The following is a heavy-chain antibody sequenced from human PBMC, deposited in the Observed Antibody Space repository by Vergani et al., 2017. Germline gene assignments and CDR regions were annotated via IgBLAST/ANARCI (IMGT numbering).Heavy chain of an antibody. J-gene: IGHJ4*02. CDR1: GGSISSYY. D-gene: IGHD3-9*01. V-gene: IGHV4-59*01. Sequence: QVQLQESGPGLVKPSETLSLTCTVSGGSISSYYWSWIRQPPGKGLEWIGYIYYSGSTNYNPSLKSRVTISVDTSKNQFSLKLSSVTAADTAVYYCARPRYFDWSLYFDYWGQGTLVTVSS. CDR3: ARPRYFDWSLYFDY. CDR2: IYYSGST.